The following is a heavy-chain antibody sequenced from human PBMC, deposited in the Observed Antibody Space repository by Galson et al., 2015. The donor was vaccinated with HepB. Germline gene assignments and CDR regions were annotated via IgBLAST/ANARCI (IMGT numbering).Heavy chain of an antibody. CDR1: GGTFNIYA. CDR2: IVPISGIT. D-gene: IGHD2-15*01. CDR3: ARGALVWGCSGGSCYDQTFYGYYYRMDV. V-gene: IGHV1-69*10. J-gene: IGHJ6*02. Sequence: SVKVSCKASGGTFNIYAISWVRQAPGQGPEWMGGIVPISGITKYAQKFQGRLTITADKSTSTAYMELRTLISEDTAVYYCARGALVWGCSGGSCYDQTFYGYYYRMDVWGQGTTVTVSS.